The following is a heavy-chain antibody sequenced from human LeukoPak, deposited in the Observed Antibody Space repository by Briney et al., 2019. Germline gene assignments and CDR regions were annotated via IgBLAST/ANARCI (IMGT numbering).Heavy chain of an antibody. CDR2: INHSGST. V-gene: IGHV4-34*01. J-gene: IGHJ3*02. Sequence: SETLSLTCAVYGGSFSGYYWSWIRQPPGKGLEWIGEINHSGSTNYNPSLKSRVTISVDTSKNQFSLKLSSVTAADTAVYYCARRRWGSWFRGAFDIWGQGTMVTVSP. D-gene: IGHD6-13*01. CDR1: GGSFSGYY. CDR3: ARRRWGSWFRGAFDI.